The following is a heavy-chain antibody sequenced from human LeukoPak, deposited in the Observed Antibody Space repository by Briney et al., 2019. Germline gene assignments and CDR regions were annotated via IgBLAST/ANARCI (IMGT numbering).Heavy chain of an antibody. J-gene: IGHJ4*02. CDR2: IIPIFGTA. D-gene: IGHD5-12*01. Sequence: ASVKVSCKASGGTFSSYAISWVRQAPGQGLEWMGRIIPIFGTASYAQKFQGRVTITTDESTSTAYMELSSLRSEDTAVYYCARGVGGIVATIKRYGEPYYFDYWGQGTLVTVSS. V-gene: IGHV1-69*05. CDR1: GGTFSSYA. CDR3: ARGVGGIVATIKRYGEPYYFDY.